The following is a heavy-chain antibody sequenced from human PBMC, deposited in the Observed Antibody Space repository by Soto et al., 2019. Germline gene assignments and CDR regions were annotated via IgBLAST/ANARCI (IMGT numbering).Heavy chain of an antibody. CDR2: ISSNGGST. CDR3: VKDSGPRDATYYYDSSGPGDI. V-gene: IGHV3-64D*06. D-gene: IGHD3-22*01. J-gene: IGHJ3*02. CDR1: GFTFSSYA. Sequence: SCSASGFTFSSYAMHWVRQAPGKGLEYVSAISSNGGSTYYADSVKGRFTISRDNSKNTLHLQMSSLRAEDTAVYYCVKDSGPRDATYYYDSSGPGDIWGQGTMVTVSS.